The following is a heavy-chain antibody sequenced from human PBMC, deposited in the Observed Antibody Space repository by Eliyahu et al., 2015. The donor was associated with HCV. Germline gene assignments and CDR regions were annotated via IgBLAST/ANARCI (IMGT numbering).Heavy chain of an antibody. CDR3: ARMTTMTPSAFSY. J-gene: IGHJ4*02. V-gene: IGHV3-30-3*01. Sequence: QVQLVESGGGVVQPERSLRLSCAASGFXFSSYTVHWVRQAPGKGLEWVAVISYDGSNKYYADSVKGRFTISRDNSNNTLYLQMNSLRPEDTAVYYCARMTTMTPSAFSYWGQGTLVTVSS. CDR1: GFXFSSYT. CDR2: ISYDGSNK. D-gene: IGHD4-17*01.